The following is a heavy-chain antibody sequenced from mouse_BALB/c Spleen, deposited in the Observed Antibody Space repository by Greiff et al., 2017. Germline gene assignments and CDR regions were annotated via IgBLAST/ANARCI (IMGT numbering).Heavy chain of an antibody. J-gene: IGHJ4*01. Sequence: EVKLMESGGGLVKPGGSLKLSCAASGFTFSSYAMSWVRQTPEKRLEWVASISSGGSTYYPDSVKGRFTISRDNARNILYLQMSSLRSEDTAMYYCARGGPKDYGSDYYAMDYWGQGTSVTVSS. CDR1: GFTFSSYA. D-gene: IGHD1-1*01. CDR3: ARGGPKDYGSDYYAMDY. V-gene: IGHV5-6-5*01. CDR2: ISSGGST.